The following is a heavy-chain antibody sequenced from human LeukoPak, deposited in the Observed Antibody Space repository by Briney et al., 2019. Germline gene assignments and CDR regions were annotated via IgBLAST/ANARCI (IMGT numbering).Heavy chain of an antibody. D-gene: IGHD4-17*01. J-gene: IGHJ4*02. Sequence: ASVKVSCKASGGTFSSYAISWVRQAPGQGLEWMGRINPNSGDTKYAQNFQGRVTITRDTSISTAYMELNRLRSDDTAVYYCAREDFGDFYFDSWGQGTLVTVSS. CDR2: INPNSGDT. V-gene: IGHV1-2*06. CDR1: GGTFSSYA. CDR3: AREDFGDFYFDS.